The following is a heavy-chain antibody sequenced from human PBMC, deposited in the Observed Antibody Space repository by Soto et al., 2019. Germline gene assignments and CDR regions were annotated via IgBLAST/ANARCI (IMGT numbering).Heavy chain of an antibody. CDR2: IYPGDSDT. CDR1: GYSFTSYW. Sequence: GESLKISCKGSGYSFTSYWIGRVRQMPGKGLEWMGIIYPGDSDTRYSPSFQGQVTISADKSISTAYLQWSSLKASDTAMYYWARGQGSSGWYNYYYYMDVWGKGTTVTVSS. J-gene: IGHJ6*03. CDR3: ARGQGSSGWYNYYYYMDV. V-gene: IGHV5-51*01. D-gene: IGHD6-19*01.